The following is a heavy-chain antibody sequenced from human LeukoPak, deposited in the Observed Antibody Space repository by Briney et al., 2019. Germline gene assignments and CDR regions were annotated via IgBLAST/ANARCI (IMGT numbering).Heavy chain of an antibody. CDR2: ISYDGSNK. CDR3: AKSKNGDPWVFSY. Sequence: GGSLRLSCAASGFTFSSYGMHWVRQAPGKGLEWVAVISYDGSNKYYADSVKGRFTISRDNSKNTLYLQMNSLRAEDTAVYYCAKSKNGDPWVFSYWGQGTLVTVSS. CDR1: GFTFSSYG. D-gene: IGHD4-17*01. V-gene: IGHV3-30*18. J-gene: IGHJ4*02.